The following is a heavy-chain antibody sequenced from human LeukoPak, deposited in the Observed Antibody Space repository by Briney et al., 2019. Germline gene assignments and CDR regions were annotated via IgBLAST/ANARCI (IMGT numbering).Heavy chain of an antibody. CDR2: ISAYNGNT. Sequence: ASVKVSCKASGYTFTSYGISWVRQAPGQGLEWMGWISAYNGNTNYAQKLQGRVTMTTDTSTSTAYMELRSLRSDDTAVYYCARALVDRSGWYTQSLFDYWGQGTLVTVSS. CDR3: ARALVDRSGWYTQSLFDY. CDR1: GYTFTSYG. D-gene: IGHD6-19*01. V-gene: IGHV1-18*01. J-gene: IGHJ4*02.